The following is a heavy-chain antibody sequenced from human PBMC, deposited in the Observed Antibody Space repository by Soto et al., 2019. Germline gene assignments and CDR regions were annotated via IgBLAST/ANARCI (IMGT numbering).Heavy chain of an antibody. J-gene: IGHJ6*02. Sequence: EVQLVESGGGLVQPGGSLRLSCAASGFTFSSYWMSWVRQAPGKGLEWVANIKQDGSEKYYVDSVKGRFTISRDNAKNSLYLQMNSLRAEDTAVYYCARVGYSSSSGYYYYYYGMDVWGQGTTVTVSS. CDR1: GFTFSSYW. CDR2: IKQDGSEK. CDR3: ARVGYSSSSGYYYYYYGMDV. D-gene: IGHD6-6*01. V-gene: IGHV3-7*01.